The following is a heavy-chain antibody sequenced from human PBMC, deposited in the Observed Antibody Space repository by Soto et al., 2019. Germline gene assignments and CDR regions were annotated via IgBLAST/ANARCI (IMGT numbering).Heavy chain of an antibody. Sequence: ASVKVSCKASGYTFTGYFMHWVRQAPGQGLEWMGWINPNSGATNYAQKFQGRVSMTRDPSFSTAYLELSRLTSDDTAVYYCARDDCSSSICLVVIYSFDYWGQGTQVTVSS. V-gene: IGHV1-2*02. CDR3: ARDDCSSSICLVVIYSFDY. CDR2: INPNSGAT. D-gene: IGHD2-2*01. CDR1: GYTFTGYF. J-gene: IGHJ4*02.